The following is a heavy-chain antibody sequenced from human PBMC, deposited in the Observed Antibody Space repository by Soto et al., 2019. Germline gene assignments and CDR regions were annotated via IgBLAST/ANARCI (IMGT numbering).Heavy chain of an antibody. CDR3: AKLDRITAAGSLDN. CDR1: GFTFSSYA. D-gene: IGHD6-13*01. Sequence: GGSLRLSCAASGFTFSSYAMNWVRQAPGKGLEWVSGISGSGGSTHYADSVKGRFTISRDTSKNTLYLQMNSLRAEDTAVYYCAKLDRITAAGSLDNWGQGTLVTVS. J-gene: IGHJ4*02. V-gene: IGHV3-23*01. CDR2: ISGSGGST.